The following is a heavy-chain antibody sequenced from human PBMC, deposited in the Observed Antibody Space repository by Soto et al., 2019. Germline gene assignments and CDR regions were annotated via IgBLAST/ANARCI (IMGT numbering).Heavy chain of an antibody. CDR2: LYTSGST. Sequence: SETLSLTCTVSGDSISSYSWSWIRQVAGKGLEWIGRLYTSGSTKYSPSLKSRVTMSVDASKNQFSMRLSSVTAADTAVYYCARGDSSSSGYYYYYYGMDVWGQGTTVTVSS. D-gene: IGHD6-13*01. J-gene: IGHJ6*02. CDR1: GDSISSYS. CDR3: ARGDSSSSGYYYYYYGMDV. V-gene: IGHV4-4*07.